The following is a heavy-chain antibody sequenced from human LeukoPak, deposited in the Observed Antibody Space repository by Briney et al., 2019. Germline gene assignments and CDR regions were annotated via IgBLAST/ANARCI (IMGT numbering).Heavy chain of an antibody. CDR3: ARTPQLGCSSTSCYTEYWFDP. V-gene: IGHV1-2*02. CDR1: GYTFTGYY. D-gene: IGHD2-2*01. CDR2: INPNSGGT. J-gene: IGHJ5*02. Sequence: ASVKVSCKASGYTFTGYYMHWVRQAPGQGLEWMGWINPNSGGTSYAQKFQGRVTMTRDTSISTAYMELSRLRSDDTAVYYCARTPQLGCSSTSCYTEYWFDPWGQGTLVTVSS.